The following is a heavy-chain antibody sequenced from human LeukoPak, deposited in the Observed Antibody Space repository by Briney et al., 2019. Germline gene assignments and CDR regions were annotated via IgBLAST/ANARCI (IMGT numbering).Heavy chain of an antibody. V-gene: IGHV3-74*01. J-gene: IGHJ4*01. D-gene: IGHD2-2*01. Sequence: QPGGSRRLSCAASGFTFSNYWMHWVRQAPGEGLVWVSRISTDGSSTTYADSVKGRFTISRDNAKNTLYLQMNSLRAEDTAVYYCERGFVLVPSGIPDDWGQGTMVTVSS. CDR2: ISTDGSST. CDR1: GFTFSNYW. CDR3: ERGFVLVPSGIPDD.